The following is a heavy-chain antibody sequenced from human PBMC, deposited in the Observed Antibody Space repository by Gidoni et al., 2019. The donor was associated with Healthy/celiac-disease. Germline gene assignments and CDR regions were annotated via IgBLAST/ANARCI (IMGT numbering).Heavy chain of an antibody. J-gene: IGHJ5*01. V-gene: IGHV4-34*01. D-gene: IGHD6-13*01. CDR3: ARSGRGYSNNWYDY. CDR2: INHSGST. CDR1: DGSFSGYY. Sequence: QVQLQQRGAGLLRPSETLSLTCVVYDGSFSGYYWSWLRQPPGKGLEWIGEINHSGSTNYNPSLKSRVTISVDTSKNQFSLKLSSVTAADTAVYYCARSGRGYSNNWYDYWGQGTLVTVSS.